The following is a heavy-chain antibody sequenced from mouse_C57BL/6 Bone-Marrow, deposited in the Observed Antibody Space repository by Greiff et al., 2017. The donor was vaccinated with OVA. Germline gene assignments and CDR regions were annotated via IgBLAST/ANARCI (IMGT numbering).Heavy chain of an antibody. J-gene: IGHJ2*01. CDR3: ARWGGLRFDY. Sequence: VQLQQSGAELARPGTSVKMSCKASGYTFTNYWIGWAKQRPGHGLEWIGDIYPGGGYTNYNEKFKGKATLTADTSSSTAYMQFRSLTSVDSAIYYCARWGGLRFDYWVQGTTLTVSS. CDR2: IYPGGGYT. D-gene: IGHD3-1*01. V-gene: IGHV1-63*01. CDR1: GYTFTNYW.